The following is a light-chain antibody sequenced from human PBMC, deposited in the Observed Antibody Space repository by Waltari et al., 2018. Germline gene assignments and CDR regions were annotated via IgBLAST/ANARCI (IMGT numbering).Light chain of an antibody. CDR2: DVT. V-gene: IGLV2-11*01. J-gene: IGLJ3*02. CDR3: CSYAGIWV. CDR1: GSDVGDFNS. Sequence: QSALTQPRSVSGSPGQAVTISCAGTGSDVGDFNSVSWYQHHSGKAPKLVIFDVTKRPSGVPDRFSGSKSGTSASLTVSGLQAEDEADYYCCSYAGIWVFGGGTKLTVL.